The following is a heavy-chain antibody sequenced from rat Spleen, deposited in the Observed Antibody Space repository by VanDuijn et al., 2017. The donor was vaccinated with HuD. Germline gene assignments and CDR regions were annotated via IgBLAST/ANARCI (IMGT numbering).Heavy chain of an antibody. D-gene: IGHD1-12*02. V-gene: IGHV5S13*01. CDR1: GFTYSNYV. J-gene: IGHJ3*01. CDR3: ARLYDGTYYLFAY. CDR2: IDTGGGNT. Sequence: EVQLVESGGGLVQPGRSLKLSCAASGFTYSNYVMAWVRQAPTKGLEWVASIDTGGGNTYYRDSVKGRFTISRDNAKNTLYLQMDSLRSEDTATYYCARLYDGTYYLFAYWGQGTLVTVSS.